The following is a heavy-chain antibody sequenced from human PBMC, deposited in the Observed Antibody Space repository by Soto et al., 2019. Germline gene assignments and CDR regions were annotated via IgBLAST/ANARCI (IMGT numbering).Heavy chain of an antibody. CDR1: GGSISSYY. D-gene: IGHD2-15*01. CDR2: IYYSGST. CDR3: ARYWDCSGGSCYLPYNWFDP. V-gene: IGHV4-59*08. J-gene: IGHJ5*02. Sequence: SETLSLTCTVSGGSISSYYWSWIRQPPGKGLEWIGYIYYSGSTNYNPSLKSRVTISVDTSKNQFSLKLSSVTAADTAVYYCARYWDCSGGSCYLPYNWFDPWGQGSLVTVSS.